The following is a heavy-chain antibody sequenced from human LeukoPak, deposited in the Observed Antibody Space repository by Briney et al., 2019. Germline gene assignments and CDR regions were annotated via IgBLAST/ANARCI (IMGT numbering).Heavy chain of an antibody. J-gene: IGHJ4*02. CDR3: AKAFREYQLLNPFDY. Sequence: PGGSLRLSCAASGFTFSTFSSYAMSWVRQAPGKGLEWVSAISGSGGSTYYADSVKGRFTISRDNSKNTLYLQMNSLRAEDTAVYYCAKAFREYQLLNPFDYWGQGTLVTVSS. CDR2: ISGSGGST. CDR1: GFTFSTFSSYA. V-gene: IGHV3-23*01. D-gene: IGHD2-2*01.